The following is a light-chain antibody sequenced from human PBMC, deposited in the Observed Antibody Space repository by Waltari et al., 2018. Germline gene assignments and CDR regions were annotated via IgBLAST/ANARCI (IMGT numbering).Light chain of an antibody. V-gene: IGKV1-17*01. Sequence: DIQMTQSPSSLSASAGDRVTITCRASQGISTYLNWYQQKPGKPPKRLIYAASSLESGVPSRFSGSGSGTDFTLTISSLQPEDCATYYCLQYNSNPYSFGQGTKVEIK. CDR2: AAS. J-gene: IGKJ2*03. CDR1: QGISTY. CDR3: LQYNSNPYS.